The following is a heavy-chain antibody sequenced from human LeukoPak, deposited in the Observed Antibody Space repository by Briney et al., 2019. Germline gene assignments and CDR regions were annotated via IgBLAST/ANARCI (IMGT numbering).Heavy chain of an antibody. CDR1: GYTFTSYY. Sequence: VASVKVSCKASGYTFTSYYMHWVRQAPRQGLEWMGIINPSGGSTSYAQKFQGRVTMTRDTSTSTVYMELSSLRSEDTAVYYCARVVREPSRYYYEPYGWFDPWGQGTLVTVSS. J-gene: IGHJ5*02. CDR2: INPSGGST. D-gene: IGHD3-22*01. CDR3: ARVVREPSRYYYEPYGWFDP. V-gene: IGHV1-46*03.